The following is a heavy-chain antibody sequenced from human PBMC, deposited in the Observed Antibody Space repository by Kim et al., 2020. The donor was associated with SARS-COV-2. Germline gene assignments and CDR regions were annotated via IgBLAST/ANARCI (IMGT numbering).Heavy chain of an antibody. D-gene: IGHD6-19*01. CDR1: GYTFTGYY. J-gene: IGHJ5*02. CDR2: INPNSGGT. Sequence: ASVKVSCKASGYTFTGYYMHWVRQAPGQGLEWMGWINPNSGGTNYAQKFQGRVTMTRDTSINTAYMELSRLRSDDTAVYYCARQWLVLPNNWFDPWGQGTHVTVS. V-gene: IGHV1-2*02. CDR3: ARQWLVLPNNWFDP.